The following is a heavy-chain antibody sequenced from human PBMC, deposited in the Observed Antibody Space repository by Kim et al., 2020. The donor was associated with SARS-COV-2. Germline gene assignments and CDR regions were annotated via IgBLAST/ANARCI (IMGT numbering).Heavy chain of an antibody. V-gene: IGHV3-23*01. J-gene: IGHJ4*01. CDR2: ITRGGDT. CDR1: GLTLRSYA. CDR3: FPCVTLSGRRGWCTFFDY. D-gene: IGHD6-19*01. Sequence: GGSLRLSCAASGLTLRSYAMNWVRQGPGKGLEWVSSITRGGDTYYAASVKGRFTISRDNFKDTLSLQMNSRRAEDTGNDYCFPCVTLSGRRGWCTFFDY.